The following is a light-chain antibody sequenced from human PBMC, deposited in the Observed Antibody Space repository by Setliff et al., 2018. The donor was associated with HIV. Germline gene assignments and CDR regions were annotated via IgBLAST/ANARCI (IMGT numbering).Light chain of an antibody. CDR2: DVA. Sequence: QSALTQPASVSGSPGQSITISCNGTSNDIGSYNYVSWYQQHPGKAPKLVIYDVAQRPSGGSSRFSGSESGDTASLTISGLQTEDEADYYCNSYTSSDTYVFGTGTKVTVL. V-gene: IGLV2-14*03. CDR3: NSYTSSDTYV. CDR1: SNDIGSYNY. J-gene: IGLJ1*01.